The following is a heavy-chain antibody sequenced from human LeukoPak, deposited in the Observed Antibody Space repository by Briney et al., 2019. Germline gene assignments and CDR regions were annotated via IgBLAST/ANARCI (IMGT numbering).Heavy chain of an antibody. V-gene: IGHV4-34*01. CDR3: ARGVIRASCFDY. D-gene: IGHD2-21*01. Sequence: SETLSLTCAVYGGSFSGYYWSWIRQPPGKGLEWIGEINHSGSTNYNPSLKSRVTISVDTSKNQFSLKLSSVTAADTAVYYCARGVIRASCFDYWGQGTLVTVSS. J-gene: IGHJ4*02. CDR1: GGSFSGYY. CDR2: INHSGST.